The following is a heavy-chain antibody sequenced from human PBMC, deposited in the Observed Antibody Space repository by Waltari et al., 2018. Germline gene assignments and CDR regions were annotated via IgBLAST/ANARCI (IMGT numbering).Heavy chain of an antibody. D-gene: IGHD6-13*01. Sequence: QVQLQESGPGLVKPSETLSLTCAVSGYSISSGYYWGWSRQPPGKGLEWIGSIYHSGSTYYNPSLKSRVTISVDTSKNQFSLKLSSVTAADTAVYYCARHLAIAAAGDYWGQGTLVTVSS. CDR2: IYHSGST. V-gene: IGHV4-38-2*01. CDR3: ARHLAIAAAGDY. J-gene: IGHJ4*02. CDR1: GYSISSGYY.